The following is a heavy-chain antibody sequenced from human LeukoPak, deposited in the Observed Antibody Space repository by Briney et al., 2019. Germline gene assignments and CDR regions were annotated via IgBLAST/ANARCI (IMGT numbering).Heavy chain of an antibody. CDR1: GGSFSGYY. Sequence: SETLSLTCAVYGGSFSGYYWSWIRQPPGKGLEWIGEINHSGSTNYNPPLKSRVTISVDTSKNQFSLKLSSVTAADTAVYYCARGADIVATTIDYWGQGTLVTVSS. D-gene: IGHD5-12*01. J-gene: IGHJ4*02. V-gene: IGHV4-34*01. CDR3: ARGADIVATTIDY. CDR2: INHSGST.